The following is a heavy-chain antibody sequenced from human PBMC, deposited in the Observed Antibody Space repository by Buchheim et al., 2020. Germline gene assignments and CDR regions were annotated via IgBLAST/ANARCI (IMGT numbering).Heavy chain of an antibody. CDR1: GGSISSYY. V-gene: IGHV4-59*08. Sequence: QVQLQESGPGLVKPSETLSLTCTVSGGSISSYYWSWIRQPPGKGLEWIGYIYYSGSTNYNPSLKSRVTISVDTSKNQFSLKLSSVTAADTAVYYCARQSIHGSSGWSPWDYWGQGTL. J-gene: IGHJ4*02. D-gene: IGHD6-19*01. CDR2: IYYSGST. CDR3: ARQSIHGSSGWSPWDY.